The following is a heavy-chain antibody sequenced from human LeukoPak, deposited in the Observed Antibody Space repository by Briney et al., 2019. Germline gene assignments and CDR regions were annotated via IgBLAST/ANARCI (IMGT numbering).Heavy chain of an antibody. Sequence: GGSLRLSCAASGFTFSNAWMSWVRQAPGKGLEWVGRIKSKTDGGTTDYAAPVKGRFTISRDDSKNTLYLQMNSLKTEDTAAYYCTTDRPATVTTPYYFDYWGQGTLVTVSS. J-gene: IGHJ4*02. CDR3: TTDRPATVTTPYYFDY. CDR2: IKSKTDGGTT. CDR1: GFTFSNAW. V-gene: IGHV3-15*01. D-gene: IGHD4-11*01.